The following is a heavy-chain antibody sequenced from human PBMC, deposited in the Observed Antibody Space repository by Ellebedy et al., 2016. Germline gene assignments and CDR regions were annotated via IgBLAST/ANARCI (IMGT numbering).Heavy chain of an antibody. D-gene: IGHD3-22*01. Sequence: LRLXXTVSGVSISTSNYYWGWIRQHPGKGLEWIGYIFYTGDTSYNPSLKSRVSISVDTSKNQFSLKLTSVSAADTAVYYCARSYDSSPLLFDNWGLGTLVTVSS. CDR3: ARSYDSSPLLFDN. V-gene: IGHV4-31*03. CDR1: GVSISTSNYY. CDR2: IFYTGDT. J-gene: IGHJ4*02.